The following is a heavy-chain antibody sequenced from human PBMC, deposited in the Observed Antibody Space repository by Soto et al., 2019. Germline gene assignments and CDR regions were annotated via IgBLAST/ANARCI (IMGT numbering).Heavy chain of an antibody. J-gene: IGHJ4*02. CDR3: ARRYGDYFDY. V-gene: IGHV4-59*08. CDR1: GGSISSGY. Sequence: SETLSLTCSVSGGSISSGYWTWIRQPPGKGLEWIGYIYYSGSTNYNPSLKSRVTISVDTSKNQFSLKLSSVTAADTAVYYCARRYGDYFDYWGQGTLVTVSS. D-gene: IGHD4-17*01. CDR2: IYYSGST.